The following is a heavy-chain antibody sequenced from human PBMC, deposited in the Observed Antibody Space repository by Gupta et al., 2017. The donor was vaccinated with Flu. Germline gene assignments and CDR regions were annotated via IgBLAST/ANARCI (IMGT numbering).Heavy chain of an antibody. CDR2: ISGSGGST. CDR3: AKPAFWSGYYTGGFDY. Sequence: EVQLLESGGGLVQPGGCLGLSCAASGFPFSRYAMSWVRQAPGKGLEWVSAISGSGGSTYYADSVKGRFTISRDNSKNTLYLQMNSLRAEDTAVYYCAKPAFWSGYYTGGFDYWGQGTLVTVSS. CDR1: GFPFSRYA. V-gene: IGHV3-23*01. D-gene: IGHD3-3*01. J-gene: IGHJ4*02.